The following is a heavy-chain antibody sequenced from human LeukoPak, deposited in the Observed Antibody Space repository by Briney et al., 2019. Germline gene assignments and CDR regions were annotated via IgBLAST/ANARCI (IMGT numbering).Heavy chain of an antibody. CDR2: ISYDGSNK. CDR3: AREGARVGASSDYYYYGMDV. V-gene: IGHV3-30-3*01. CDR1: GFTFSGYP. Sequence: GKSLRLSCAASGFTFSGYPIHWVRQAPGKGLEWVAVISYDGSNKYYADSVKGRFTISRDNSKNTLYLQMNSLRAEDTAVYYCAREGARVGASSDYYYYGMDVWGQGTTVTVSS. D-gene: IGHD1-26*01. J-gene: IGHJ6*02.